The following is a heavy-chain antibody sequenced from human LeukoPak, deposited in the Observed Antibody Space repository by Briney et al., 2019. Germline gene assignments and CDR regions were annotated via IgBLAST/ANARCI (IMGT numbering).Heavy chain of an antibody. CDR2: INPSGGST. V-gene: IGHV1-46*01. D-gene: IGHD2-2*01. CDR3: ARVIVVVPAADHDAFDI. Sequence: ASVKVSCKASGYTFTSYYMHWVRQAPGQGLEWMGIINPSGGSTSYAQKFQGRVTMTRDTSTSTVYMELSSLRSEDTAVYYCARVIVVVPAADHDAFDIWGQGTMVTVSS. CDR1: GYTFTSYY. J-gene: IGHJ3*02.